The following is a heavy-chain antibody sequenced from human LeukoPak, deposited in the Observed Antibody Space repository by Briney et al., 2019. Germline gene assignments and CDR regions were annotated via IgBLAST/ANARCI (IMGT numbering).Heavy chain of an antibody. J-gene: IGHJ5*02. Sequence: ASVKVSCKASGYTFTSYSISWVRQAPGQGLEWMGWISAYNGNTNYAQKLQGRVTMTTDTSTSTAYMELRSLRSDDTAVYYCTLNNWYENGFDPWGQGTLVTVSS. CDR3: TLNNWYENGFDP. CDR1: GYTFTSYS. V-gene: IGHV1-18*01. CDR2: ISAYNGNT. D-gene: IGHD1-1*01.